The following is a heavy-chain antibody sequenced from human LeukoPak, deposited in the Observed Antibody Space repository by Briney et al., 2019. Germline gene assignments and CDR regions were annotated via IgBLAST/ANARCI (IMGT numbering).Heavy chain of an antibody. D-gene: IGHD3-22*01. CDR1: GGSISVSSYY. V-gene: IGHV4-39*01. J-gene: IGHJ4*02. CDR3: ARVRRRYYDSSGLYYFDY. Sequence: SETLSLTCTVSGGSISVSSYYWAWIRQPPGKGLEWIGCIYHSGSTYYKPSLKSRVTISVDTSKNQFSLKLISVTAADTAAYYCARVRRRYYDSSGLYYFDYWGQGTLVTVSS. CDR2: IYHSGST.